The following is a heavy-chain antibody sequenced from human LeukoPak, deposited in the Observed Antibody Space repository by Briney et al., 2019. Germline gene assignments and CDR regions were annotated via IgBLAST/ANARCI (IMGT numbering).Heavy chain of an antibody. J-gene: IGHJ4*02. CDR1: GGSFSGYY. Sequence: SGTLSLTCAVYGGSFSGYYWSWLRQPPGEGLEWIGEINHSGSTNYNPSLKSGVTISVDTSQNQLFLKLSAVTAADTAVYYCARGREVVATIVREEDYWGQGTLVTVSS. CDR2: INHSGST. V-gene: IGHV4-34*01. D-gene: IGHD5-12*01. CDR3: ARGREVVATIVREEDY.